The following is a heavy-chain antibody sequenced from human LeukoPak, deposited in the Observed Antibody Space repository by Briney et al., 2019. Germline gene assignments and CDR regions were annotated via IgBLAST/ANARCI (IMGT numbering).Heavy chain of an antibody. CDR2: IYYSGST. V-gene: IGHV4-59*08. D-gene: IGHD3-9*01. Sequence: SETLSLTCTVSGRSISSYYWSWIRQPPGKALEWIGYIYYSGSTNYNPSLKSRVTISVDTSKNQFSLKLSSVTAADTAVYYCARLHYDILTGYYTLGYWGQGTLVTVSS. J-gene: IGHJ4*02. CDR1: GRSISSYY. CDR3: ARLHYDILTGYYTLGY.